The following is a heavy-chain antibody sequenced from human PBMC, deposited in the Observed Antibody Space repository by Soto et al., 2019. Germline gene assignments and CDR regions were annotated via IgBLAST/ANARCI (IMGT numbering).Heavy chain of an antibody. D-gene: IGHD2-2*01. CDR3: AKDKGCSTTTCHWNAFDI. CDR2: ISSSGAGT. J-gene: IGHJ3*02. V-gene: IGHV3-23*01. CDR1: GFTFSSYA. Sequence: EVQLLESGGGLVQPGGSLRLFCAASGFTFSSYALSWVRQAPGKGLEWVSAISSSGAGTYYADSVKGRFTISRDNSKNTLFLQMNSLRAEDTAVYYCAKDKGCSTTTCHWNAFDIWGQGTMVTVSS.